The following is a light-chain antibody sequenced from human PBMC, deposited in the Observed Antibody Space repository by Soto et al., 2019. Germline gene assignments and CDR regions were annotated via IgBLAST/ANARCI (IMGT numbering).Light chain of an antibody. J-gene: IGKJ2*01. CDR3: QQRSNLLYT. V-gene: IGKV3-11*01. CDR1: QRVSSY. Sequence: ELVLTQSPATLSLSPGESATLSCRASQRVSSYLAWYQQKPGQAPRLLIYDASNRASGIPARFSGSGSGTDFTLTISSLEPEDFAVYYCQQRSNLLYTFGQGTKLEIK. CDR2: DAS.